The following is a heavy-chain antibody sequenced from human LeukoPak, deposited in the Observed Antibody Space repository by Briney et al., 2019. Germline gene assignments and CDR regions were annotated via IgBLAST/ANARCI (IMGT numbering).Heavy chain of an antibody. CDR3: ARGIAWFGELSPYFDY. D-gene: IGHD3-10*01. CDR1: GVTSSSYW. CDR2: IKQDGSEK. V-gene: IGHV3-7*03. Sequence: GGSLRLSCAASGVTSSSYWMSWGRQAPGKGLEWVANIKQDGSEKYYVDSVKGRFTISRDNAKNSLYLQMNSLRAEDTAVYYCARGIAWFGELSPYFDYWGQGTLVTVSS. J-gene: IGHJ4*02.